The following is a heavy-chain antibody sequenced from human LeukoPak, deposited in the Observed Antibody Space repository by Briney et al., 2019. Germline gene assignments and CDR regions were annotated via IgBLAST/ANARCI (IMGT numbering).Heavy chain of an antibody. CDR3: ARHVDYGDYSRFDP. J-gene: IGHJ5*02. D-gene: IGHD4-17*01. Sequence: PSETLSLTCTVSGGSISSYYWSWIRQPPGKGLEWIGYIYYSGSTNYNPSLKSRVTISVDTSKNQFSLKLSSVTAADTAVYYCARHVDYGDYSRFDPWGQGTLVTVSS. V-gene: IGHV4-59*08. CDR2: IYYSGST. CDR1: GGSISSYY.